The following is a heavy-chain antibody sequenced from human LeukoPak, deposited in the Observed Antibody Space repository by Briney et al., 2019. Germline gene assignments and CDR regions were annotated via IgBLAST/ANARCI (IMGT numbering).Heavy chain of an antibody. J-gene: IGHJ6*02. Sequence: ASVKVSCKASGYTFTNYYIHWVRQAPGQGLEWMGGFDPEDGETIYAQKFQGRVTITADKSTSTAYMELSSLRSEDTAVYYCARDAKVIPYYYYGMDVWGQGTTVTVSS. CDR2: FDPEDGET. CDR1: GYTFTNYY. D-gene: IGHD2-21*01. CDR3: ARDAKVIPYYYYGMDV. V-gene: IGHV1-24*01.